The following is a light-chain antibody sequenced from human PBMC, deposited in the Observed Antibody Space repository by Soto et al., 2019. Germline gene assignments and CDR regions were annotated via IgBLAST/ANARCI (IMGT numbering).Light chain of an antibody. V-gene: IGLV4-69*02. CDR3: QTWDTGIQV. CDR1: SGHSNYA. Sequence: QLVLTQSPSASASLGASVKLTCTLSSGHSNYAIAWHQQKPEKGPRYLMEINSAGSHSKGDGIPDRFSGSSSGAERYLTISSLQSEDEADYYCQTWDTGIQVFGTGTKVTVL. CDR2: INSAGSH. J-gene: IGLJ1*01.